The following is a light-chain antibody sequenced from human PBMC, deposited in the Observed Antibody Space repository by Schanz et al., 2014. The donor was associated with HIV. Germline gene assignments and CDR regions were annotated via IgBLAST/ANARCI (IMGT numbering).Light chain of an antibody. Sequence: QSVLTQPPSASGTPGQRVTILCSGSSSNIGSNYANSYQPLPGTAPKLLIYATYQRPSGVPDRFSGSGSATSASLAISGLQSEDEAVYYCATWDDGLNGWVFGGGTKLTVL. J-gene: IGLJ3*02. CDR2: ATY. CDR3: ATWDDGLNGWV. V-gene: IGLV1-44*01. CDR1: SSNIGSNY.